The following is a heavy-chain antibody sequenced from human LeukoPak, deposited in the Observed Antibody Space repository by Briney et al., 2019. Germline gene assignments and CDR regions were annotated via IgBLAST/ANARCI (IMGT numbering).Heavy chain of an antibody. CDR2: ITISSSSI. V-gene: IGHV3-21*01. Sequence: PGGSLRLSCTTSGFIFSSYHMIWVRQAPGKGLEWVSSITISSSSIYYADSVKGRFTISRDNAKNSLYLQMNSLRADDTAVYFCARGLWFGEFSIPDYWGQGTLVTVSS. D-gene: IGHD3-10*01. CDR3: ARGLWFGEFSIPDY. CDR1: GFIFSSYH. J-gene: IGHJ4*02.